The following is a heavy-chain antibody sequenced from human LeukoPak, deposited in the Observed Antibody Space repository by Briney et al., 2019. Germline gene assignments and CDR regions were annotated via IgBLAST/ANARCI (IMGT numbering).Heavy chain of an antibody. V-gene: IGHV4-34*01. CDR2: INHSGST. D-gene: IGHD3-10*01. Sequence: PSETLSLTCAVYGGSFSGYYWSWIRRPPGKGLEWIGEINHSGSTNYNPSLKSRVTMSMDTSKNQFSLKLTSVTAADTAVCYCARDRAKYYASGMSSVFEFWGQGTLVTVSS. CDR3: ARDRAKYYASGMSSVFEF. CDR1: GGSFSGYY. J-gene: IGHJ4*02.